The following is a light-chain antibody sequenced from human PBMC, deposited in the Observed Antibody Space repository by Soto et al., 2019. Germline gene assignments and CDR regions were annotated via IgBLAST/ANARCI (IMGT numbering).Light chain of an antibody. CDR3: QQYNNWTYT. J-gene: IGKJ2*01. CDR1: QSVSSN. CDR2: GAS. V-gene: IGKV3-15*01. Sequence: EIVMTQSPATLSVSPGERATLSCSASQSVSSNLAWYQQKPGKAPRLLLYGASTRATGLPARFSGSGSGTEFTLTISSLQSEDFAVYYCQQYNNWTYTFGQGTKLEIK.